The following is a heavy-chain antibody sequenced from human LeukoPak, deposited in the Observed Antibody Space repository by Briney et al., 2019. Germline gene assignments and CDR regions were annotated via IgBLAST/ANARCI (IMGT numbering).Heavy chain of an antibody. Sequence: GGSLGLSCAASGFTFSSYVMHWVRQAPGKGLEWVAIISYDGSNEYYADSVKGRITISRDNSKNTLYVQMNSLRAEDTAVYYCAKGKDYYLDYWGQGTLVTVSS. J-gene: IGHJ4*02. V-gene: IGHV3-30*04. CDR2: ISYDGSNE. CDR3: AKGKDYYLDY. CDR1: GFTFSSYV. D-gene: IGHD3-10*01.